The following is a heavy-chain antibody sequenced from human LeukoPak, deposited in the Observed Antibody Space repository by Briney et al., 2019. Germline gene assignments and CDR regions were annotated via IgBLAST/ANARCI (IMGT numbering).Heavy chain of an antibody. V-gene: IGHV3-21*01. CDR2: ISSSSSYI. D-gene: IGHD2-2*01. CDR1: GFTFSSYG. J-gene: IGHJ5*02. Sequence: GGSLRLPCAASGFTFSSYGMNWVRQAPGKGLEWVSSISSSSSYIYYADSVKGRFTISRDNAKNSLYLQMNSLRAEDTAVYYCARDHCSSTSCPPWGQGTLVTVSS. CDR3: ARDHCSSTSCPP.